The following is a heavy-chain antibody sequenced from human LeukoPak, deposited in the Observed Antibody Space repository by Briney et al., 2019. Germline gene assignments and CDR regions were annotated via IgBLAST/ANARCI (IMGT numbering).Heavy chain of an antibody. J-gene: IGHJ4*02. V-gene: IGHV1-69*13. CDR2: IIPIFGTA. CDR1: GGTFSSYA. Sequence: SVKVSCKASGGTFSSYAISWVRQAPGQGLEWMGGIIPIFGTANYAQKFRGRVTITADESTSTAYMELSSLRSEDTAVYYCARFFDCGGDCYWEGYFDYWGQGTLVTVSS. CDR3: ARFFDCGGDCYWEGYFDY. D-gene: IGHD2-21*02.